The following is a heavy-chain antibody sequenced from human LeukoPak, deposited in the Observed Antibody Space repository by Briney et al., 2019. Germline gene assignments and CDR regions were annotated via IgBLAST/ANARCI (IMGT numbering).Heavy chain of an antibody. CDR2: IYYSGST. Sequence: SETLSLTCTVSGGSISSSSYYWGWIRQPPGKGLEWIGSIYYSGSTYYNPSLKSRVTIPVDTSKNQFSLKLSSVTAADTAVYYCARHYYYYYYYMDVWGKGTTVTISS. V-gene: IGHV4-39*01. J-gene: IGHJ6*03. CDR1: GGSISSSSYY. CDR3: ARHYYYYYYYMDV.